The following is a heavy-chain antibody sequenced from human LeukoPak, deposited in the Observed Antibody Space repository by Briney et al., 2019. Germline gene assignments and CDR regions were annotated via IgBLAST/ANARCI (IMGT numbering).Heavy chain of an antibody. CDR2: MNPNSGNT. D-gene: IGHD1-26*01. V-gene: IGHV1-8*01. CDR1: GYTFTSYD. CDR3: ARSKGIVGAIRRWYYFDY. J-gene: IGHJ4*02. Sequence: ASVKVSCKASGYTFTSYDINWVRQATGQGLEWMGWMNPNSGNTGYAQKFQGRVTMTRNTSISTAYMELSSLRSEDTAVYYCARSKGIVGAIRRWYYFDYWGQGTLVTVSS.